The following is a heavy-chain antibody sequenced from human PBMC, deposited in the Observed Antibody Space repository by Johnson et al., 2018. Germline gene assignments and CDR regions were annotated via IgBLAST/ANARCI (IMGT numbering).Heavy chain of an antibody. CDR2: IYYSGST. J-gene: IGHJ3*02. D-gene: IGHD6-13*01. CDR3: ARRVLNYDAFDI. CDR1: GGSISSYY. Sequence: QVQLQESGPGLVKPSETLALTCTVSGGSISSYYWSWIRQPPGKGLEWIGYIYYSGSTNYNPSLKSRVTISVDTSKNQFSLKLSSVTAADTAVYYCARRVLNYDAFDIWGQGTMVTVSS. V-gene: IGHV4-59*01.